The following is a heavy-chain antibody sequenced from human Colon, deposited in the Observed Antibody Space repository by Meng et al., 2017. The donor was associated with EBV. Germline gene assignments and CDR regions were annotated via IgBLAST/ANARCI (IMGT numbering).Heavy chain of an antibody. CDR1: GGSISSNIR. J-gene: IGHJ4*02. CDR3: ARGKQDAWELLAY. V-gene: IGHV4-4*02. D-gene: IGHD1-26*01. CDR2: IDDSGST. Sequence: QGQLQDSGPGLVKTSRTLSLTCGVSGGSISSNIRWTWVRQPPGKGLEWIGDIDDSGSTNYNPSLNSRISISLDKSKNHFSLKGNSVTAADTAVYYCARGKQDAWELLAYWGQGALVTVSS.